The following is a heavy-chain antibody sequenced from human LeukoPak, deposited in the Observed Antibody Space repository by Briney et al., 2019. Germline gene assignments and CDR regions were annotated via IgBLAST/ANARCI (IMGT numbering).Heavy chain of an antibody. D-gene: IGHD5-18*01. CDR2: INAGNGNT. CDR1: GYTFTSYA. CDR3: ARGYRGPYGMDV. J-gene: IGHJ6*04. V-gene: IGHV1-3*01. Sequence: HRASVKVSCKASGYTFTSYAMHWVRQAPGQRLEWVGWINAGNGNTKYSQKFQGRVTITRDTSASTAYMELSSLRSEDTAVYYCARGYRGPYGMDVWGKGTTVTVSS.